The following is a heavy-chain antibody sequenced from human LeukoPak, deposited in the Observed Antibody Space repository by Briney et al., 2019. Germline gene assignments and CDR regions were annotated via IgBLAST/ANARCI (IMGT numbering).Heavy chain of an antibody. CDR3: AKHPSGGSGYYDY. J-gene: IGHJ4*02. Sequence: PGGSLRLSCAASGFTFSSYGMHWVRQAPGKGLERVAVISYDGSNKYYADSVKGRFTISRDNSKNTLYLQMNSLRAEDTAVYYCAKHPSGGSGYYDYWGQGTLVTVSS. D-gene: IGHD3-22*01. CDR1: GFTFSSYG. V-gene: IGHV3-30*18. CDR2: ISYDGSNK.